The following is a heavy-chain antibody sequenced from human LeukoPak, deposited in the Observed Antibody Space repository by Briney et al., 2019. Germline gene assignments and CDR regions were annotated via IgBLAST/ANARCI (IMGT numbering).Heavy chain of an antibody. Sequence: SETLSLTCTVSDGPISTYYWSWIRQPAGKGLEWIGRIYTTGSTNYNPSLKSRVTMSVDTSKNQFSLKLTSVTAADTAVYYCARGGLPRENWFDPWGQGTLVTVSS. D-gene: IGHD3/OR15-3a*01. V-gene: IGHV4-4*07. CDR3: ARGGLPRENWFDP. J-gene: IGHJ5*02. CDR2: IYTTGST. CDR1: DGPISTYY.